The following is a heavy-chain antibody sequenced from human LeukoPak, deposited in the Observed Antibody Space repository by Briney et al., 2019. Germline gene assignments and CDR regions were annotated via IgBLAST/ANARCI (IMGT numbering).Heavy chain of an antibody. J-gene: IGHJ4*02. V-gene: IGHV1-8*02. CDR1: GGTFSSYA. Sequence: GSVKVSCKASGGTFSSYAISWVRQATGQGLEWMGWMNPNSGNTGYAQKFQGRVTMTRNTSISTAYMELSSLRSEDTAVYYCARERELLRGSFDYWGQGTLVTVSS. CDR2: MNPNSGNT. D-gene: IGHD1-26*01. CDR3: ARERELLRGSFDY.